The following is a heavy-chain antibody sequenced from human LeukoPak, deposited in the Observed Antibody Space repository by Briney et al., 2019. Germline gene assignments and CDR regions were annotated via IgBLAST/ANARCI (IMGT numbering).Heavy chain of an antibody. D-gene: IGHD3-10*01. J-gene: IGHJ4*02. CDR2: ITSDGSST. CDR1: GFSFGSDW. Sequence: GGSLRLSCVGSGFSFGSDWMHWVRQAPGKGLVWVSRITSDGSSTTYADSVKGRFTVSRDNAKSTLYLHMNSLRAEDTAVYYCARTYGLEHWGQGTLVTVSS. V-gene: IGHV3-74*03. CDR3: ARTYGLEH.